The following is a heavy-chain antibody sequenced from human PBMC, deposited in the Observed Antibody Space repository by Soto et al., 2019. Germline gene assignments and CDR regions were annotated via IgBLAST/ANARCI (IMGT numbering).Heavy chain of an antibody. CDR3: AKGAFYSNSPQPFDS. CDR1: GFTFSSFA. V-gene: IGHV3-23*01. CDR2: ISGSGGTT. D-gene: IGHD4-4*01. Sequence: LRLSCAASGFTFSSFALTWVRQAPRKGLEWISVISGSGGTTFYAGSVKGRFTVSRDNVKKTLYLQMNSLRAEDTAVYYCAKGAFYSNSPQPFDSWGQGTQVTVSS. J-gene: IGHJ4*02.